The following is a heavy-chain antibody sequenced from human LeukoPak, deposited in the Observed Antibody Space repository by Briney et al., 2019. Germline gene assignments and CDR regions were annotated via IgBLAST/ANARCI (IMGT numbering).Heavy chain of an antibody. CDR2: LYNTGNT. CDR3: ARLTADGRLYFVD. D-gene: IGHD6-13*01. Sequence: PGGSLRLSCAASGFTVNSNYLSWVRQAPRKWLEWVSTLYNTGNTYYANSVKGRFSTSRDNSKNTLFLQMNSLRAEDTAVYYCARLTADGRLYFVDWGPGALVTVSS. V-gene: IGHV3-53*01. CDR1: GFTVNSNY. J-gene: IGHJ4*02.